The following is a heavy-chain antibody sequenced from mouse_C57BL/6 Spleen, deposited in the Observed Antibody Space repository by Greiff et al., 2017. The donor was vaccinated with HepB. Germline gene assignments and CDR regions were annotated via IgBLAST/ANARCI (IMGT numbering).Heavy chain of an antibody. V-gene: IGHV1-9*01. CDR3: ARSGPGLGFAY. J-gene: IGHJ3*01. CDR2: ILPGSGRT. Sequence: QVQLQQSGAELMKPGASVKLSCKATGYTFTGYWIERVKQRPGHGPEWIGEILPGSGRTNYKEKFKGKATFTADTSTNTAYMQLSSLTNEDSAIYYSARSGPGLGFAYCGRGTLATVSA. CDR1: GYTFTGYW. D-gene: IGHD2-13*01.